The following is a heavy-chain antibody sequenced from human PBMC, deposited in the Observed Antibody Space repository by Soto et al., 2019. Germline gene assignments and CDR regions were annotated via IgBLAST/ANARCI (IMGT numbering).Heavy chain of an antibody. D-gene: IGHD5-18*01. CDR2: IKQDGSEK. Sequence: EVQLVESGGGLVQPGGSLRLSCAASGFTFSSYWMSWVRQAPGKGLEWVAKIKQDGSEKYYVDSVKGRFTISRDNDKDSRYLQMNSLRAEDKAVYYCARGTGYSDGFFDVHFDYWGQGTLVTVCS. CDR1: GFTFSSYW. J-gene: IGHJ4*02. V-gene: IGHV3-7*04. CDR3: ARGTGYSDGFFDVHFDY.